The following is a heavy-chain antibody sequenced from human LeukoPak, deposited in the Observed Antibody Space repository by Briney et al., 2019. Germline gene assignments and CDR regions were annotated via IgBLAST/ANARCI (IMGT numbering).Heavy chain of an antibody. CDR2: IGPTGSDR. J-gene: IGHJ4*02. V-gene: IGHV3-21*06. D-gene: IGHD1-14*01. Sequence: GGSLRLSCTASGLTFSTSGFNWVRQAPGKGLEWVASIGPTGSDRYHADSIKGRFTISRHNANNFLYLQMNSLRAEDTAVYYCATETNGRHYDYWSQGTLLTVSS. CDR3: ATETNGRHYDY. CDR1: GLTFSTSG.